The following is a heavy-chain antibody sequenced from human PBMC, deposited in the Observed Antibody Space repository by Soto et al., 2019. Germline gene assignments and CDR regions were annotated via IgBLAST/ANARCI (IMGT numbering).Heavy chain of an antibody. J-gene: IGHJ4*02. Sequence: EVQLLESGGGLVQPGGSLRLSCAASGFTFSSYAITWVRQAPGKGLEWVSLISGSGDSTYYADSVKGRFTISRDNSKNTVYVQMNSLRAEDTALYYCAKSRYDFWSGYYMDYWRQGTMVTVSS. CDR1: GFTFSSYA. CDR2: ISGSGDST. CDR3: AKSRYDFWSGYYMDY. D-gene: IGHD3-3*01. V-gene: IGHV3-23*01.